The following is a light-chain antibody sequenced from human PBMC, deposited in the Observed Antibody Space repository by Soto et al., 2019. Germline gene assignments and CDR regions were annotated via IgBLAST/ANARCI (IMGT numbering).Light chain of an antibody. CDR3: QQRSNWPPLT. CDR1: QSVRSY. Sequence: EVVLTQSPATLSLSPGERATLSCRASQSVRSYLAWYQQKPGQAPWLLIYDTSNRATGIPARFSGSGAGTDFTLTISSLEPEDFAVYYCQQRSNWPPLTFGGGTKVEIK. V-gene: IGKV3-11*01. CDR2: DTS. J-gene: IGKJ4*01.